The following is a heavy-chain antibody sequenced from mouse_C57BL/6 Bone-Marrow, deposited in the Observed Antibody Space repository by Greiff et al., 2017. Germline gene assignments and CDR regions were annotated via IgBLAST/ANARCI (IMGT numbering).Heavy chain of an antibody. Sequence: EVMLVESGGDLVKPGGSLKLSCAASGFTFSSYGMSWVRQTPDKRLEWVATISSGGSYTYYPDSVKGRFTISRDNAKNTLYLQMSSLKSEDTAMYYCARGGPYFDYWGQGTTLTVSS. CDR2: ISSGGSYT. CDR3: ARGGPYFDY. V-gene: IGHV5-6*02. CDR1: GFTFSSYG. J-gene: IGHJ2*01.